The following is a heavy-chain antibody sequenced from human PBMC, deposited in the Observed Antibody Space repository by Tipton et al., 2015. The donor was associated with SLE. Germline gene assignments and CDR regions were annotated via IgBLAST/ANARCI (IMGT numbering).Heavy chain of an antibody. Sequence: SLRLSCAASGFSFSTYAMSWVRQAPGKGLEWVSEISESGATTHYADSVKGRFTISRDNWKNSLYLQMNSLRAEDTAVYYCARDSSLIYGSGSLGGAFDIWGQGTMVSVSS. CDR1: GFSFSTYA. CDR3: ARDSSLIYGSGSLGGAFDI. V-gene: IGHV3-23*01. J-gene: IGHJ3*02. CDR2: ISESGATT. D-gene: IGHD3-10*01.